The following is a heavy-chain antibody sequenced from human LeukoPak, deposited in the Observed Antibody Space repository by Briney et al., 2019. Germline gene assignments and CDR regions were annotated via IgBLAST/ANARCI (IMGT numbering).Heavy chain of an antibody. Sequence: PGASVKVSCTASGYPFTIFAMHWVRQAPGQRLEWMGWINVGNGKTEYSQKFQGRVTITRDTPATTTYMELSSLRSEDTAVYYCAMGRYYYDSKDYWGQGTLVTVSS. CDR3: AMGRYYYDSKDY. D-gene: IGHD3-22*01. J-gene: IGHJ4*02. V-gene: IGHV1-3*01. CDR2: INVGNGKT. CDR1: GYPFTIFA.